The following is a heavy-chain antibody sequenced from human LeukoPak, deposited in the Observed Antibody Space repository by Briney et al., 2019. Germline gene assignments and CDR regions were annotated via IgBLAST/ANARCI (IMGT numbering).Heavy chain of an antibody. CDR3: ARAAPALYYGMDV. CDR2: IWYDGSNK. V-gene: IGHV3-33*01. Sequence: GGSLRLSCAASGFTFSSYGMHWVRQAPGKGLEWVAVIWYDGSNKFYADSVKGRFTISRDNSKNTLYLQMNSLRAEDTAVYYCARAAPALYYGMDVWGQGTTVTVSS. CDR1: GFTFSSYG. J-gene: IGHJ6*02.